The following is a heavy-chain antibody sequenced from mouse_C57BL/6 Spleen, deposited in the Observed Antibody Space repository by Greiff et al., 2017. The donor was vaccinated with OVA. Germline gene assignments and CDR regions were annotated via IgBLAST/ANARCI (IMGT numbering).Heavy chain of an antibody. CDR2: INPNNGGT. CDR1: GYTFTDYN. J-gene: IGHJ3*01. V-gene: IGHV1-18*01. D-gene: IGHD3-2*02. Sequence: DVKLQESGPELVKPGASVKIPCKASGYTFTDYNMDWVKQSHGKSLEWIGDINPNNGGTIYNQKFKGKATLTVDKSSSTAYMELRSLTSEDTAVYYCARGGSGYRFAYWGQGTLVTVSA. CDR3: ARGGSGYRFAY.